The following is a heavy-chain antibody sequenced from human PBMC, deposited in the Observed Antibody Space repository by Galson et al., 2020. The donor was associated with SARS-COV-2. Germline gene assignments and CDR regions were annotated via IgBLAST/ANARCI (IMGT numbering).Heavy chain of an antibody. D-gene: IGHD2-2*02. V-gene: IGHV1-18*04. CDR2: ISAYRGNT. CDR1: GYTFTSYG. Sequence: ASVKVSCKASGYTFTSYGISWVRQAPGQGLEWMGWISAYRGNTNYAQNFQGRVTMTTDTSTSTVNMELRNLRSDDTAIYYCARGQTVYCSSTSCYNYFHFWGQGTQVTVSS. CDR3: ARGQTVYCSSTSCYNYFHF. J-gene: IGHJ4*02.